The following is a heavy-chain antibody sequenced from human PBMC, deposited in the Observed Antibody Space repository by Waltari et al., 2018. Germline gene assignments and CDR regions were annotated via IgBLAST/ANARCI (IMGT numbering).Heavy chain of an antibody. Sequence: EVQLVESGGGLVQPGGSLRLSCAASGFTFSRYWMSWVRQAPGKGLEWVANIKQDGSEKYYVDSVKGRFTISRDNAKNSLYLQMNSLRAEDTAVYYCARDVEYYYYYMDVWGKGTTVTVSS. J-gene: IGHJ6*03. CDR2: IKQDGSEK. CDR1: GFTFSRYW. CDR3: ARDVEYYYYYMDV. V-gene: IGHV3-7*01. D-gene: IGHD2-21*01.